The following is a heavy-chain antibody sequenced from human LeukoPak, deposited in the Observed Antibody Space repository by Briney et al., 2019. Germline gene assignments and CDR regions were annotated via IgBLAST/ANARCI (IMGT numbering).Heavy chain of an antibody. CDR3: VRDDDRPDNGLDY. V-gene: IGHV3-23*01. CDR1: GFTFSNYA. J-gene: IGHJ4*02. Sequence: GGSLRLSCAASGFTFSNYAMSWVRQAPGKGLEWVSILSASGGATYYADSVKGRFTISRDNSKNTLYLQMNSLRAEDTALYYCVRDDDRPDNGLDYWGQGTLVTVSS. CDR2: LSASGGAT. D-gene: IGHD3-22*01.